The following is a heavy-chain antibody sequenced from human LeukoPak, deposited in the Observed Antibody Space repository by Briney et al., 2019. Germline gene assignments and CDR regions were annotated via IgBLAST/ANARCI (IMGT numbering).Heavy chain of an antibody. D-gene: IGHD2-15*01. J-gene: IGHJ6*03. CDR2: IYYSGST. V-gene: IGHV4-59*01. Sequence: SETLSLTCTVSGGSISSYYWRWIRQPPGKGLDWIGYIYYSGSTNYNPSLKSRVTISVDTSKNQFSLKLSSVTAADTAVYYCATDEIGYCSGGSCYYYMDVWGTGTTVTVSS. CDR3: ATDEIGYCSGGSCYYYMDV. CDR1: GGSISSYY.